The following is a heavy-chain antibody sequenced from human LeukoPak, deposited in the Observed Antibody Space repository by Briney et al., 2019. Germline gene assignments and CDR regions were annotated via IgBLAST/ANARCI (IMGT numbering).Heavy chain of an antibody. CDR3: ARDSHYYDSSGYYAGYYYYYMDV. Sequence: GGSLRLSCAASGFTFSGYGMHWVRQAPGKGLEWVAVISYDGSNKYYADSVKGRFTISRDNSKNTLYLQMNSLRAEDTAVYYCARDSHYYDSSGYYAGYYYYYMDVWGKGTTVTVSS. CDR1: GFTFSGYG. J-gene: IGHJ6*03. CDR2: ISYDGSNK. V-gene: IGHV3-30*19. D-gene: IGHD3-22*01.